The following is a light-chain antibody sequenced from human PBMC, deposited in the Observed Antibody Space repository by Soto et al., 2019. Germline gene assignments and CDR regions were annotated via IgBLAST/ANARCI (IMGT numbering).Light chain of an antibody. CDR3: QQYGSSPWT. V-gene: IGKV3-20*01. J-gene: IGKJ1*01. CDR2: GAS. Sequence: EVVLTQSPATLSLSPGETAALSCGASQSVSGTFLAWYQHKPGRPPRLVIYGASSRATDIPDRFSGGGSGTNFTLTIIRLEPEDFAVYYCQQYGSSPWTFGQGTKVDIK. CDR1: QSVSGTF.